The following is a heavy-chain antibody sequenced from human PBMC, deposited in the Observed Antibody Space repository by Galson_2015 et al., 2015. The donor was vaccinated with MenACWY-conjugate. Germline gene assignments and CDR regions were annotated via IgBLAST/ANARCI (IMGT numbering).Heavy chain of an antibody. CDR3: ARSFYDAGGDRPRAFDI. D-gene: IGHD2-21*01. Sequence: DTLSLTCTVSGGSISNYYWNWIRPSPGKGLEWIGYIFSSGSTYYSPSLKSRVTLSVDTSTNQFSLKLSSLTAADAAVYYCARSFYDAGGDRPRAFDIWGQGTMVTVAS. CDR2: IFSSGST. J-gene: IGHJ3*02. CDR1: GGSISNYY. V-gene: IGHV4-4*09.